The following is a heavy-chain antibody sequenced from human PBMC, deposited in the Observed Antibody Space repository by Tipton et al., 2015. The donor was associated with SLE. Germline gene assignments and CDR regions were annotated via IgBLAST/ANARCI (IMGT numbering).Heavy chain of an antibody. V-gene: IGHV4-38-2*02. J-gene: IGHJ3*02. Sequence: TLSLTCTVSGYSISSGYYWGWIRQPPGKGLEWIGSIYHSGSTYYNPSLRSRVTISVDTSKNQFSLLVYSVTAADTAVYYCARDGVYSGYDRDVFDIWGQGTMVTVSS. CDR2: IYHSGST. CDR1: GYSISSGYY. CDR3: ARDGVYSGYDRDVFDI. D-gene: IGHD5-12*01.